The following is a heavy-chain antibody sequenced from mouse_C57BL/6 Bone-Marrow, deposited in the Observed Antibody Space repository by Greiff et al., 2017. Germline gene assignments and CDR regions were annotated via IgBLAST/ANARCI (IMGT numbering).Heavy chain of an antibody. D-gene: IGHD3-3*01. Sequence: QVQLQQPGAELVRPGTSVQLSCKASGYTFTSYWMHWVKQRPGQGLEWIGVIDPSDSYTNYNQKFKGKATLTVDTSSSTAYMQLSSLTSEDSAVYYCAREGLHWYYAMDYWGQGTSVTVSS. V-gene: IGHV1-59*01. J-gene: IGHJ4*01. CDR2: IDPSDSYT. CDR1: GYTFTSYW. CDR3: AREGLHWYYAMDY.